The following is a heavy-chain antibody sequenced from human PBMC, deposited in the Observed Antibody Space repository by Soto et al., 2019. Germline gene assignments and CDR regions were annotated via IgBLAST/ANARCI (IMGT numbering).Heavy chain of an antibody. CDR2: IAYDASKK. J-gene: IGHJ1*01. CDR1: GFSFSYYA. Sequence: PVGSLRLSCAASGFSFSYYAMHWVRQAPGKGLEWVAVIAYDASKKYYADSVKGRFTISRDNSKNTLYLQMNSLRDEDTAVYYCASPYCSGGSCYLTEYFQHWGQGTLVTVSS. D-gene: IGHD2-15*01. V-gene: IGHV3-30*03. CDR3: ASPYCSGGSCYLTEYFQH.